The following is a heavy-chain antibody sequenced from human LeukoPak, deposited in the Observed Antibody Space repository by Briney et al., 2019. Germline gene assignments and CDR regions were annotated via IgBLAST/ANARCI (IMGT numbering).Heavy chain of an antibody. Sequence: SVKVSCKASGGTFSSYTISWVRQAPGQGREWMGRIIPILGIANYAQKFQGRVTITADKSTSTAYMELSSLRSEDTAGDNCPRSTSHHRPNWFDPWGQGTLVTVSS. CDR3: PRSTSHHRPNWFDP. V-gene: IGHV1-69*02. D-gene: IGHD2-2*01. CDR2: IIPILGIA. CDR1: GGTFSSYT. J-gene: IGHJ5*02.